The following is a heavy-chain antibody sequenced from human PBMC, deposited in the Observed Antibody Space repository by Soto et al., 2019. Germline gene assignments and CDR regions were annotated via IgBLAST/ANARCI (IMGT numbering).Heavy chain of an antibody. Sequence: NPSETLSLTCIVSGNSITSGDYYWSWIRQPPGEGLEWIGYNFYTASEKASYNPSLESRVTISVDTSKNQFSLKLSSVTAADTAVYYCARGGTGGYFDYWGQGTLVTVSS. D-gene: IGHD1-1*01. J-gene: IGHJ4*02. CDR3: ARGGTGGYFDY. CDR1: GNSITSGDYY. CDR2: NFYTASEKA. V-gene: IGHV4-30-4*01.